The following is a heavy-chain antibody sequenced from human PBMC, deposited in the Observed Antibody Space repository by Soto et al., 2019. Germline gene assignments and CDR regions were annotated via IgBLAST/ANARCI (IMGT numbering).Heavy chain of an antibody. CDR1: GGSISSGGYS. CDR2: IYHSGST. V-gene: IGHV4-30-2*01. Sequence: PSETLSLTCAVPGGSISSGGYSWTWIRQPPGKGLEWIGYIYHSGSTYYNPPLKSRVTISVDRSKNQFSLKLSSVTAADTAVYYCAIERGYSGYGYWGQGTLVTVSS. J-gene: IGHJ4*02. D-gene: IGHD5-12*01. CDR3: AIERGYSGYGY.